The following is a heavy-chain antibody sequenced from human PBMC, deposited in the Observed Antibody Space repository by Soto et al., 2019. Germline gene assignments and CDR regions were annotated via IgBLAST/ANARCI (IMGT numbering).Heavy chain of an antibody. D-gene: IGHD2-2*01. CDR1: GFTFSNYD. Sequence: EVQLLESGGGLVQPGGSLRLSCAASGFTFSNYDMSWVRQAPGEGLEWVSAISGSGGSTFYADSVKGRFTISRDNSRNTLYLQMNSLRAEDTAVYYFANRAAEESWCSSASCFLIAFDFWGHVTLVTVSS. V-gene: IGHV3-23*01. J-gene: IGHJ3*01. CDR3: ANRAAEESWCSSASCFLIAFDF. CDR2: ISGSGGST.